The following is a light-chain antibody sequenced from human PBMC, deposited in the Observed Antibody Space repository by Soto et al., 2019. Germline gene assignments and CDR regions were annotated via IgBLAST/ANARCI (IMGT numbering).Light chain of an antibody. CDR3: QAWDSSTAV. J-gene: IGLJ2*01. V-gene: IGLV2-14*01. CDR2: EVS. CDR1: SSDVGGYDY. Sequence: QSALTQPASVSGSPGQSITIPCTGTSSDVGGYDYVSWYQQHPGKVPKLMIYEVSNRPSGVSNRFSGSKSGNTASLTISGLQAKDEADYYCQAWDSSTAVFGGGTKLTVL.